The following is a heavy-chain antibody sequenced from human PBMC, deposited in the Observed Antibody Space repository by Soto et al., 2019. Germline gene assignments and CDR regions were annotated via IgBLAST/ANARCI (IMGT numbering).Heavy chain of an antibody. CDR2: ISAYNGNT. V-gene: IGHV1-18*01. CDR3: ARAGPYYDSSGYYSYAFDI. J-gene: IGHJ3*02. D-gene: IGHD3-22*01. Sequence: ASVKVSCKASGYTFTSYGISWVRQAPGQGLEWMGWISAYNGNTNYAQKLQGRVTMTTDTSTSTAYMELRSLRSDDTAVYYCARAGPYYDSSGYYSYAFDIWGQGTMVTVS. CDR1: GYTFTSYG.